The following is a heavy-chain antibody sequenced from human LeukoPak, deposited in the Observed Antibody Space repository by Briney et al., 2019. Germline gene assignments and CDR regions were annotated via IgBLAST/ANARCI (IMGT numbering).Heavy chain of an antibody. V-gene: IGHV3-23*01. CDR2: ISGSGGST. J-gene: IGHJ5*02. CDR1: GFTFSNAW. CDR3: AKDLYYDSSGYRGWFDP. Sequence: PGGSLRLSCAASGFTFSNAWMSWVRQAPGKGLEWVSAISGSGGSTYYADSVKGRFTISRDNSKNTLYLQMNSLRAEDTAVYYCAKDLYYDSSGYRGWFDPWGQGTLVTVSS. D-gene: IGHD3-22*01.